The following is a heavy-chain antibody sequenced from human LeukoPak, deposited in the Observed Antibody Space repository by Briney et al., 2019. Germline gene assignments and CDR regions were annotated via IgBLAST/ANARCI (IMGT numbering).Heavy chain of an antibody. CDR1: GGTFSSYA. D-gene: IGHD3-22*01. Sequence: ASVKVSCKASGGTFSSYAISWVRQAPGQGLEWMXXXXPIFGTANYAQKFQGRVTITADESTSTAYMELSSLRSEDTAVYYCARAHYYYDSSGYSEFDAFDIWGQGTMVTVSS. CDR2: XXPIFGTA. J-gene: IGHJ3*02. CDR3: ARAHYYYDSSGYSEFDAFDI. V-gene: IGHV1-69*13.